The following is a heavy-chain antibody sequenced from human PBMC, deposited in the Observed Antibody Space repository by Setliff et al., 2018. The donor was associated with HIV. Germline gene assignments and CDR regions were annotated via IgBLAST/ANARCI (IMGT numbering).Heavy chain of an antibody. D-gene: IGHD2-21*02. CDR2: IDNSGHI. J-gene: IGHJ6*03. V-gene: IGHV4-39*01. Sequence: SETLSLTCTVSGGSISSYYWSWIRQSPGRGLEWIGSIDNSGHIHYNPSLKSRVTISVDSSKNQFFLRLSSVTAADTAVYYCAKLENGDEGGYVDVWGKGTTVTVSS. CDR1: GGSISSYY. CDR3: AKLENGDEGGYVDV.